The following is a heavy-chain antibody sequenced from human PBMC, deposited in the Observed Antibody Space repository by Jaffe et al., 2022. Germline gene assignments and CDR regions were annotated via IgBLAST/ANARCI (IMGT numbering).Heavy chain of an antibody. V-gene: IGHV3-21*01. D-gene: IGHD6-13*01. CDR3: AGIAAAGTVGRDLYV. J-gene: IGHJ6*04. CDR1: GFTFSSYS. CDR2: ISSSSSYI. Sequence: EVQLVESGGGLVKPGGSLRLSCAASGFTFSSYSMNWVRQAPGKGLEWVSSISSSSSYIYYADSVKGRFTISRDNAKNSLYLQMNSLRAEDTAVYYCAGIAAAGTVGRDLYVWGKGTTVTVSS.